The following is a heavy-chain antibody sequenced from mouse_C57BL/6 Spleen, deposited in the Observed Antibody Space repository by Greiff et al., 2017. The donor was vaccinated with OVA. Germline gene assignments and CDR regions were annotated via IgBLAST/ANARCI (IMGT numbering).Heavy chain of an antibody. V-gene: IGHV1-55*01. J-gene: IGHJ1*03. D-gene: IGHD1-1*01. CDR2: IYPGSGST. CDR3: AREGYYYGSSSWYFDV. Sequence: QLQQPGAELVKPGASVKMSCKASGYTFTSYWITWVKQRPGQGLEWIGDIYPGSGSTNYNEKFKSKATLTVDTSSSTAYMQLSSLTSEDSAVYYCAREGYYYGSSSWYFDVWGTGTTVTVSS. CDR1: GYTFTSYW.